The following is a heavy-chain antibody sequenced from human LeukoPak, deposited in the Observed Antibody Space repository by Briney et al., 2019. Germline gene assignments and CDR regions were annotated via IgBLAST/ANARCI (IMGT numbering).Heavy chain of an antibody. CDR1: VGTFSSYA. CDR2: ISPIFGTA. CDR3: ASYPSLRYFDWLLF. Sequence: GSSVNVSCKASVGTFSSYAISWVRQAAGQGLEWMGGISPIFGTANHAQKFQGRVTITADESSSTDYMELSSLRSEDTAVYYCASYPSLRYFDWLLFWGQGTLVTVSS. D-gene: IGHD3-9*01. V-gene: IGHV1-69*01. J-gene: IGHJ4*02.